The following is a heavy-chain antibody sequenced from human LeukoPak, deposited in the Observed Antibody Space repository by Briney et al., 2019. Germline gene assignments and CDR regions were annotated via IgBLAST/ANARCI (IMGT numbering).Heavy chain of an antibody. CDR1: GFTFSSFS. CDR2: ISSSGSYK. V-gene: IGHV3-21*01. J-gene: IGHJ3*02. CDR3: ARGGRYYDSSGYWDAFDI. Sequence: TGGSLRLSCAASGFTFSSFSMNWVRQAPGKGLEWVSSISSSGSYKYYADSVKGRFTISRDNAKNTLYLQMNSLRAEDTAVYYCARGGRYYDSSGYWDAFDIWGQGTMVTVSS. D-gene: IGHD3-22*01.